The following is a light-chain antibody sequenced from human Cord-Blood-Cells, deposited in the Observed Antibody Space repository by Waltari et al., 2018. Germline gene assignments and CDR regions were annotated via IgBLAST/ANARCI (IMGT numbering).Light chain of an antibody. V-gene: IGLV2-18*02. CDR2: EVR. J-gene: IGLJ2*01. CDR1: RCYVGSYNR. Sequence: QSDLTQPPSVSGSPGQSVHISCTGTRCYVGSYNRVSWYQQPPGTAPKLLIYEVRNRPSGAPDRFSGSKSGNTASLTISGLQAEDESDYYCSSYTSSSFVVFGGETKLTVL. CDR3: SSYTSSSFVV.